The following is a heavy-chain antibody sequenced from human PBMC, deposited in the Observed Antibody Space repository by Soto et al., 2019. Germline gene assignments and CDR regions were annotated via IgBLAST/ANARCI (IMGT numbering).Heavy chain of an antibody. CDR3: TTASAGYCSSTSCYVYYYYYMDV. J-gene: IGHJ6*03. D-gene: IGHD2-2*01. V-gene: IGHV3-15*01. Sequence: GGSLRLSCAASGFTFSNAWMSWVRQAPGKGLEWVGRIKSKTDGGTTDYAATVKGRFTISRDDSKNTLYLQMNSLKTEDTAVYYCTTASAGYCSSTSCYVYYYYYMDVWGKGTTVTVSS. CDR2: IKSKTDGGTT. CDR1: GFTFSNAW.